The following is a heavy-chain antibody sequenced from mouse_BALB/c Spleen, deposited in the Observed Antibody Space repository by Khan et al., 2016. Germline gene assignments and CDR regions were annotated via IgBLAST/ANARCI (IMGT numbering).Heavy chain of an antibody. CDR2: INPDNITI. V-gene: IGHV4-1*02. CDR3: AVPTIGSTGFTY. CDR1: GCDFSRYW. Sequence: EVKLLESGGGLVQPGGSLKLSCAASGCDFSRYWMSWVRQAPGKGLEWIGEINPDNITINCTPSLKDKFIISRDNAKNTLYLQMNRVRSEDSALYYCAVPTIGSTGFTYWGQGTLVTVSA. D-gene: IGHD2-14*01. J-gene: IGHJ3*01.